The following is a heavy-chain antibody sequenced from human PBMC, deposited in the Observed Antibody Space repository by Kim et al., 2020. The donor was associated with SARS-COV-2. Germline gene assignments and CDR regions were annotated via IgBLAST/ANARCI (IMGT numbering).Heavy chain of an antibody. Sequence: LKSRVTISVDTSKNQFSLKLSSVTAADTAVYYCAAGYSSSWRYYYYGMDVWGQGTTVTVSS. J-gene: IGHJ6*02. V-gene: IGHV4-34*01. CDR3: AAGYSSSWRYYYYGMDV. D-gene: IGHD6-13*01.